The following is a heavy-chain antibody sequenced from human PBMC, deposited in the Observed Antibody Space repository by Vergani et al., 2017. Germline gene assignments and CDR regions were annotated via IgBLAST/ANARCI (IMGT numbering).Heavy chain of an antibody. V-gene: IGHV4-39*01. Sequence: QLQLQESGPGLVKPSETLSLTCTVSGGSISSSSYYWGWIRQPPGKGREWIGRIYYSGGTYSNPSLKSRVTISVDTSKNQLSLKLSSVTAADTAVYYCALGDDGSVVIYYGMDVWGQGTTVTVSS. D-gene: IGHD3-22*01. CDR2: IYYSGGT. CDR1: GGSISSSSYY. CDR3: ALGDDGSVVIYYGMDV. J-gene: IGHJ6*02.